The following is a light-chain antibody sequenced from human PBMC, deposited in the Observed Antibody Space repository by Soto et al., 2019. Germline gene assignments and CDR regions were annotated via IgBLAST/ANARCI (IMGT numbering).Light chain of an antibody. J-gene: IGKJ1*01. Sequence: EMVLTQSPVTLSLSPGERATLSCMASQSVSSSYLAWYQQKPGQAPRLLIYGASSRATGIPDRFSGSGSGTDFTLTISRLEPEDYAVYYCQQYAASPWEFGQGTKV. CDR1: QSVSSSY. V-gene: IGKV3-20*01. CDR2: GAS. CDR3: QQYAASPWE.